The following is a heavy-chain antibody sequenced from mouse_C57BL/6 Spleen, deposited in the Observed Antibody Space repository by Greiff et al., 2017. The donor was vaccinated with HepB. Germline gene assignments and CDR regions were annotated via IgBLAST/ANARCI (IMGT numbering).Heavy chain of an antibody. CDR3: GKDDYDGGLAY. D-gene: IGHD2-4*01. Sequence: VHLVESGPGLVAPSQSLSITCTVSGFSLTSYGVSWVRQPPGKGLEWLGVIWGDGGTNYHSALISRLSISKDNTKVQVFLNLNSLQTDDTATYYCGKDDYDGGLAYWGQGTLVTVSA. J-gene: IGHJ3*01. V-gene: IGHV2-3*01. CDR2: IWGDGGT. CDR1: GFSLTSYG.